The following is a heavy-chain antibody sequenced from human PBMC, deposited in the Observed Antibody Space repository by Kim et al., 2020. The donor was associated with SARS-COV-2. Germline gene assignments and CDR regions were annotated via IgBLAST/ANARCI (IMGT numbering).Heavy chain of an antibody. J-gene: IGHJ5*02. V-gene: IGHV3-9*01. Sequence: GGSLRLSCVGSGIIFGNYAMQWVRQTPGKGLEWVAGVTWNSDGLGYVDSVRGRFTISRDNAKNALYLEMRSLRPEDSAIYFCVQLADHWGQGTLVTVSS. CDR2: VTWNSDGL. D-gene: IGHD6-6*01. CDR3: VQLADH. CDR1: GIIFGNYA.